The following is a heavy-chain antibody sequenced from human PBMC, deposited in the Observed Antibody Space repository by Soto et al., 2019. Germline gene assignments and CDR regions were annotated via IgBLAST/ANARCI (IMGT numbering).Heavy chain of an antibody. CDR2: IYYSGST. CDR3: ARVPPFYYYDSSGFRFDP. Sequence: SETLSLTCTVSGGSISSGGYYWSWIRQHPGKGREWIGYIYYSGSTYYNPSLKSRVTISVDTSKNQFSLKLSSVTAADTAVYYCARVPPFYYYDSSGFRFDPWGQGTLVTVSS. CDR1: GGSISSGGYY. J-gene: IGHJ5*02. V-gene: IGHV4-31*03. D-gene: IGHD3-22*01.